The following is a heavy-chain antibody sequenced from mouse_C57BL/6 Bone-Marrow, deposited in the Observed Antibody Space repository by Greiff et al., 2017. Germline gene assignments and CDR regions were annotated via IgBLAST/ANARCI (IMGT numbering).Heavy chain of an antibody. J-gene: IGHJ1*03. CDR2: ISSGGSYT. V-gene: IGHV5-6*02. CDR1: GFTFSSYG. CDR3: ARRGDGRDWYFDV. Sequence: EVNLVESGGDLVKPGGSLKLSCAASGFTFSSYGMSWVRQTPDKRLEWVATISSGGSYTYYPDSVKGRFTISRDNAKNTLYLQMSSLKSEDTAMYYCARRGDGRDWYFDVWGTGTTVTVSS.